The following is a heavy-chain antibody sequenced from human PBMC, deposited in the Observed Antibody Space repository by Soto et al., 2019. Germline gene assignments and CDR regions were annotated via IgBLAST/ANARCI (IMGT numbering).Heavy chain of an antibody. CDR2: IIPIFSTP. J-gene: IGHJ6*02. D-gene: IGHD2-2*01. Sequence: QVQLVQSGAEVKKPGSSVKVSCKASGGTFSSYAISWVRQAPGQGLEWMGGIIPIFSTPNYAQKFQGRVTITADESTSTAYMELSSLRSEDTAVYYCARDVGMGNIVLLPAATETYGMDVWGQGTTVTVSS. CDR1: GGTFSSYA. V-gene: IGHV1-69*12. CDR3: ARDVGMGNIVLLPAATETYGMDV.